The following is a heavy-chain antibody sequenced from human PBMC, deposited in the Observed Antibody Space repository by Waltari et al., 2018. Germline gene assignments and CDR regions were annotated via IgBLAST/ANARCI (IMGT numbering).Heavy chain of an antibody. CDR2: ISYSGVST. D-gene: IGHD3-9*01. Sequence: ASGFTFSDYGMSWVRQAPGKGLEWVSTISYSGVSTYYADSVKGRFTISRDNSKNTLYLQVNSLRAEDTAVNYCARVDIPYYYYGFDVWGQGTTVTVSS. CDR1: GFTFSDYG. CDR3: ARVDIPYYYYGFDV. J-gene: IGHJ6*02. V-gene: IGHV3-23*01.